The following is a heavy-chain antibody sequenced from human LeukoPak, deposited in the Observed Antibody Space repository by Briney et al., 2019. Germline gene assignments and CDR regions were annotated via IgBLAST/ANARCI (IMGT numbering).Heavy chain of an antibody. CDR3: ARGNWGFNDAFDI. D-gene: IGHD7-27*01. Sequence: PSETLSLTCTVSGGSINDYYWSWIRQPAGKGLEWIGRIYTSGSTNYNPSLKSRVTISVDTSKNQFSLKLSSVTAADTAVYYCARGNWGFNDAFDIWGQGTMVSVSS. V-gene: IGHV4-4*07. J-gene: IGHJ3*02. CDR2: IYTSGST. CDR1: GGSINDYY.